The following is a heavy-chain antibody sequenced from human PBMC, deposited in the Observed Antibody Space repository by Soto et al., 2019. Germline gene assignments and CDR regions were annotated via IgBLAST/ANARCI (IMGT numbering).Heavy chain of an antibody. Sequence: GGSLRLSCAASGFTFDENAMHWVRQAPGKGLEWVSGITWNSGSIGYADSVKGRFTISRDNAKNSLYLQMNSLRAEDTALYYCAKEIRVTTGYYYYGMDVWGQGTTVTVSS. V-gene: IGHV3-9*01. CDR3: AKEIRVTTGYYYYGMDV. D-gene: IGHD4-17*01. J-gene: IGHJ6*02. CDR1: GFTFDENA. CDR2: ITWNSGSI.